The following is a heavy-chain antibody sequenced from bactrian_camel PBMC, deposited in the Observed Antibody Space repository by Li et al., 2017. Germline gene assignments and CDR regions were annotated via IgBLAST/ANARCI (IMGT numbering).Heavy chain of an antibody. Sequence: HVQLVESGGGSVLAGGSLRLSCAASGAVWSRYCMGWFRQAPGKARERVAGLGSDGATTYDDSVKGRFIISKDVIKNTLYLQMSDLKPEDTAMYYCSGGRTSGSCRTYVAFTYWGQGTQVTVSS. CDR1: GAVWSRYC. CDR2: LGSDGAT. D-gene: IGHD2*01. V-gene: IGHV3S53*01. J-gene: IGHJ4*01. CDR3: SGGRTSGSCRTYVAFTY.